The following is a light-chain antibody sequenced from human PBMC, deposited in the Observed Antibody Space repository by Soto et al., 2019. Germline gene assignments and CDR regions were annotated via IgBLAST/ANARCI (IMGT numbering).Light chain of an antibody. CDR1: QSVSSF. J-gene: IGKJ2*01. V-gene: IGKV3-20*01. CDR2: DAS. CDR3: HQYDNAPQT. Sequence: EIVLTQSPGTLSLSPGERATLSCRASQSVSSFLAWYQQKPGQAPRLLIYDASNRATGIPARFSGSGSGTDFSLTISRLEPEDVAVYYCHQYDNAPQTYGQGTKVDIK.